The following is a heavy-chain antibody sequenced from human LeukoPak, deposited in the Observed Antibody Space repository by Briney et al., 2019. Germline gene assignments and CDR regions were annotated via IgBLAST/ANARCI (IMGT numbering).Heavy chain of an antibody. CDR1: GFTFSDAW. CDR3: TTHNVVPAIHPPFDY. Sequence: RGPLRLSCAASGFTFSDAWMSWVRQAPGKGLEWVGRIKSKIDGGTTDYGATVKDRFTISSDASNNTLYLQMNSLRTEDTAVYYCTTHNVVPAIHPPFDYWGQGTLVTVSS. CDR2: IKSKIDGGTT. V-gene: IGHV3-15*01. J-gene: IGHJ4*02. D-gene: IGHD2-21*02.